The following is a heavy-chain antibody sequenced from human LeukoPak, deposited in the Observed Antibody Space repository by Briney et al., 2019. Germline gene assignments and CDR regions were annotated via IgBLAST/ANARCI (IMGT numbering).Heavy chain of an antibody. CDR1: GGSISSSSYY. V-gene: IGHV4-39*07. CDR2: IYHSGNT. D-gene: IGHD4-23*01. Sequence: SETLSLTCTVSGGSISSSSYYWGWIRQAPGKGLEWIGSIYHSGNTYYNPSLKSRVTISVDKSKNQFSLTLSSVTAADTAVYYCLYGGNSGDWVYWGQGTLVTVSS. J-gene: IGHJ4*02. CDR3: LYGGNSGDWVY.